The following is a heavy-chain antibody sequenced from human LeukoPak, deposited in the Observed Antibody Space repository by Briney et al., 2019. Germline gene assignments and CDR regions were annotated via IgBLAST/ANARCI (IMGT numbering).Heavy chain of an antibody. D-gene: IGHD6-19*01. V-gene: IGHV1-2*02. CDR3: ARFTRFVSSGWSHDAFDI. J-gene: IGHJ3*02. CDR2: INPNSGGT. Sequence: ASVKVSCKASGYXFTGYYIHWVRQAPGQGLEWMGWINPNSGGTNYAQKFQGRVTMTRDTSISTAYMELSRLRSDDTAVYYCARFTRFVSSGWSHDAFDIWGQGTMVTVSS. CDR1: GYXFTGYY.